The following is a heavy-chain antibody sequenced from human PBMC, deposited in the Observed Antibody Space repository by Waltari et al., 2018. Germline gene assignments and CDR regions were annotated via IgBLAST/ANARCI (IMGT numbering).Heavy chain of an antibody. CDR1: GGSISSSSYY. Sequence: QLQLQESGPGLVKPSETLSLTCTVSGGSISSSSYYWGWIRQPPGKGLEWIGSIYYSGSTYYNPSLKSRVTISVDTSKNQFSLKLSYVTAADTAVYYCARDHIAVAGEFDYWGQGTLVTVSS. V-gene: IGHV4-39*07. J-gene: IGHJ4*02. D-gene: IGHD6-19*01. CDR2: IYYSGST. CDR3: ARDHIAVAGEFDY.